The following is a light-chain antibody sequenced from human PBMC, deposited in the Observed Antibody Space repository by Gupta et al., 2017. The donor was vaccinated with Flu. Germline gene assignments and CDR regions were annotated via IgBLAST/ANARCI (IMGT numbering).Light chain of an antibody. J-gene: IGKJ2*01. CDR3: RQCDCLPRT. V-gene: IGKV6-21*01. CDR2: YAS. CDR1: QNIGRN. Sequence: PDFQSVTPKEKVTITCRASQNIGRNLHWYQQKPEQSPRLLIKYASQYGSGVPSRFSGSGSGTDFTLTINGLEAEDAATYYCRQCDCLPRTFGQGTKLEIK.